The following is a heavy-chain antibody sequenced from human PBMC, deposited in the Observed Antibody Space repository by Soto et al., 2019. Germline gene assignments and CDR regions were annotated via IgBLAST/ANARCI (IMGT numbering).Heavy chain of an antibody. CDR3: AREGYSSACDY. V-gene: IGHV1-3*01. D-gene: IGHD6-19*01. Sequence: ASVKVSCKASGYTFTRYVIHWVRQAPGQRLEWMGWINAGNGDTKYSQKFQGRVTITRDTSASTAYMELSSLRSEDTAVYYCAREGYSSACDYWGQGTLVTV. CDR2: INAGNGDT. CDR1: GYTFTRYV. J-gene: IGHJ4*02.